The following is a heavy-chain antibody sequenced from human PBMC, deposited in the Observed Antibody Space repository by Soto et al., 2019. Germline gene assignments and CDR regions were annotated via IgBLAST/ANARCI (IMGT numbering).Heavy chain of an antibody. J-gene: IGHJ4*02. D-gene: IGHD4-17*01. Sequence: SETLSLTCTVSGGSISSYYWSLIRQPPGKGLECIWYIYYSGSTNYNPSLKSRVTISVDTSKNQFSLKLSSVTAADTAVYYCARGNGDYPFDYWGQGTLVTVSS. CDR2: IYYSGST. CDR1: GGSISSYY. V-gene: IGHV4-59*01. CDR3: ARGNGDYPFDY.